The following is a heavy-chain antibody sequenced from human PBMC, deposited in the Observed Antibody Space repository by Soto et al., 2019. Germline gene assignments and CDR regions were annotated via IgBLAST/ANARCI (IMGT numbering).Heavy chain of an antibody. CDR1: GGSISDYQ. CDR3: ARMRGFGEISPSFDY. Sequence: QVQLQESGPGLVKPSETLSLTCSISGGSISDYQWSWIRQPPGKGLEWIGYIYYSGRTNYNPSLKSRVTISLDTSTKQCSLRLRSVTAAYPAVYYCARMRGFGEISPSFDYWGQGALVTVSS. J-gene: IGHJ4*02. CDR2: IYYSGRT. V-gene: IGHV4-59*01. D-gene: IGHD3-16*02.